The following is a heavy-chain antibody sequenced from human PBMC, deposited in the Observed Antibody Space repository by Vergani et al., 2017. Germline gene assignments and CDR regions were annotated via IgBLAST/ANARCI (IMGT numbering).Heavy chain of an antibody. J-gene: IGHJ4*02. CDR3: ARLSQLLVRGDFDY. CDR1: GFTFSSYS. D-gene: IGHD6-19*01. Sequence: EVQLVESGGGLVQPGGSLRLSCAASGFTFSSYSMNWVRQAPGKGLEWVSYISSSSSTIYYADSVKGRFTISRDNAKNSLYLQMNSLRDEDTAVYYCARLSQLLVRGDFDYWGQGTLVTVSS. V-gene: IGHV3-48*02. CDR2: ISSSSSTI.